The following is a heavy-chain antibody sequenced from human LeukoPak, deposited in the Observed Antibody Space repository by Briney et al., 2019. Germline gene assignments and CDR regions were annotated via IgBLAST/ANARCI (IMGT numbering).Heavy chain of an antibody. CDR2: IYYSGDT. D-gene: IGHD4/OR15-4a*01. Sequence: PSETLSLTCTVSRGSISGYSWSWIRQSPGGGLEWVGYIYYSGDTAYNPSLRSRVTMSVDTSKNQFSLQLRSMTTADTAVYYCVRGPYGASISKWFDPWGQGTQVIVSP. CDR3: VRGPYGASISKWFDP. J-gene: IGHJ5*02. V-gene: IGHV4-59*01. CDR1: RGSISGYS.